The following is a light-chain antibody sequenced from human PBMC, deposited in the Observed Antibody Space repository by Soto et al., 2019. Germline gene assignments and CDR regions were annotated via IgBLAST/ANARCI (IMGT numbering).Light chain of an antibody. CDR3: NSYTKSSTLNWV. V-gene: IGLV2-14*01. J-gene: IGLJ3*02. CDR1: SSDVGGYNY. CDR2: EVS. Sequence: QPVLTQPASVSGSPGQSITISCIGTSSDVGGYNYVSWYQQHPGKAPKLMIYEVSNRPSGVSNRFSGSKSGNTASLTISGLQAEDEADYYCNSYTKSSTLNWVFGGGTQLTVL.